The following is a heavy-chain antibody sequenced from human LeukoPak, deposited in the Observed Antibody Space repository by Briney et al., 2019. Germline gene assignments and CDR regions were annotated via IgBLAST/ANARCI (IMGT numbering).Heavy chain of an antibody. D-gene: IGHD2-15*01. CDR2: ISAYNGNT. J-gene: IGHJ5*02. CDR3: ARHRIVVVVAYNSGQSFWFDP. V-gene: IGHV1-18*01. Sequence: ASVKVSCKASGYTFTSFGISWVRQAPGQGLEWMGWISAYNGNTNYAQKLQGRVTMTTDTSTSTAYMELRSLRSDDTAVYYCARHRIVVVVAYNSGQSFWFDPWGQGTLVTVSS. CDR1: GYTFTSFG.